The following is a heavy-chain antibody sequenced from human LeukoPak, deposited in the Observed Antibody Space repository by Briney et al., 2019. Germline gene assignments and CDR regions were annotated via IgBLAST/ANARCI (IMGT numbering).Heavy chain of an antibody. CDR2: IYYSGST. D-gene: IGHD3-22*01. J-gene: IGHJ3*02. CDR1: GGSISSSSYY. CDR3: ARQSRLYYYDSSGYAVSNDAFDI. V-gene: IGHV4-39*01. Sequence: SETLSLTCTVSGGSISSSSYYWGWIRQPPGKGLEWIGSIYYSGSTYYNPSLKSRVTISVDTSKNQFSLKLSSVTAADTAVYYCARQSRLYYYDSSGYAVSNDAFDIWGQGTMVTVSS.